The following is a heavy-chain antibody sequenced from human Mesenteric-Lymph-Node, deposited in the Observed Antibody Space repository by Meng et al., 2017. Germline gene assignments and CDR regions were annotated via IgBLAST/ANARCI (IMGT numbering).Heavy chain of an antibody. D-gene: IGHD3-22*01. CDR3: ARVFYYYDSSGFNDAFDI. V-gene: IGHV3-13*01. J-gene: IGHJ3*02. CDR1: GFTSSTYD. Sequence: GGSLRLSCAASGFTSSTYDIHWVRQTAGKSLEWVSVLDTGGNTYFSDSVKGRFTIPRDNAKNSLYLQMNSLRAEDTAVYYCARVFYYYDSSGFNDAFDIWDQGTMVTVSS. CDR2: LDTGGNT.